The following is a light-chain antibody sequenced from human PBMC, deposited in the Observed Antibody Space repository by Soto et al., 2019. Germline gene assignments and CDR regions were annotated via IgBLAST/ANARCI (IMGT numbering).Light chain of an antibody. V-gene: IGKV3-20*01. Sequence: EIVLTQSPGTLSLSPGERATLSCRASQSVSSSYLAWYQQKPGQPPRLLIYGASTRATGIPDRFSGSGSGTDFTLTISRLEPEDFAVYYSQQYGSSSALTFGGRTKVDIK. CDR3: QQYGSSSALT. CDR2: GAS. J-gene: IGKJ4*01. CDR1: QSVSSSY.